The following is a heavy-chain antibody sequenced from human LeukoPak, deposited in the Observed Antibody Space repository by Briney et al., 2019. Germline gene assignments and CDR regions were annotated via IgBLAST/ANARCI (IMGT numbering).Heavy chain of an antibody. CDR1: GYMFTSYA. CDR2: INTNTGNP. J-gene: IGHJ3*02. D-gene: IGHD5/OR15-5a*01. V-gene: IGHV7-4-1*02. CDR3: ARDLRGDAFDI. Sequence: GASVNVSCKASGYMFTSYAMNWVRQAPGQGLELMGWINTNTGNPTYAQGFTGRFVFSLDTSVSTAYLQISSLKAEDTAVYYCARDLRGDAFDIWGQGTMVTVSS.